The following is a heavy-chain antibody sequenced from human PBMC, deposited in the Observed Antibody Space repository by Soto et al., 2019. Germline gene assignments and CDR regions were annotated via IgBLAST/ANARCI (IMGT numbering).Heavy chain of an antibody. CDR1: GFTFSIYS. D-gene: IGHD3-22*01. CDR3: ARVWSSGYSLDY. Sequence: EVKLVESGGGLVQPGGSLRLSCEVSGFTFSIYSIHWVRQAPGKGLEGVSYISSSSRTIHYADSVKGRFTTSRDNAKNSVSLQMNSLREEDTAVYYCARVWSSGYSLDYWGQGTLVTVSS. J-gene: IGHJ4*02. CDR2: ISSSSRTI. V-gene: IGHV3-48*02.